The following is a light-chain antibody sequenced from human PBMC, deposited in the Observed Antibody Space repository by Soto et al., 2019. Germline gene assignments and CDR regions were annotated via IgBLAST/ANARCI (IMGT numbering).Light chain of an antibody. CDR1: QSVSNNY. Sequence: EIVLTQSPGTLSLSPGGGATLSCRASQSVSNNYLAWYQQKPGQAPRLVISGASSRATAIPDRFSGSGSGTDFTLTISRLEPEDFAVYYCQQYVSSPLTFGGGTKVDIK. J-gene: IGKJ4*01. CDR2: GAS. V-gene: IGKV3-20*01. CDR3: QQYVSSPLT.